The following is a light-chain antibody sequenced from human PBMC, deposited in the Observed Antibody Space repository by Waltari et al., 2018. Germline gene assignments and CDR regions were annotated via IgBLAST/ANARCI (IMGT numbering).Light chain of an antibody. V-gene: IGKV3-20*01. CDR1: QTVRTTY. CDR2: GAS. J-gene: IGKJ4*01. CDR3: QQYDIAPLT. Sequence: EIVLTQSPGTLSLSPGERATLSCRASQTVRTTYLAWYQQKPGQAPTLLIYGASSRATGIPDRFSGSGSGTDFSLTISSLEPEDLAGYYCQQYDIAPLTFGGGSKVEI.